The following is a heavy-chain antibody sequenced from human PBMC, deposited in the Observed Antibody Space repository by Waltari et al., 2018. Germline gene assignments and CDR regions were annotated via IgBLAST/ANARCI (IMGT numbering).Heavy chain of an antibody. V-gene: IGHV4-4*02. CDR2: IYHSGST. J-gene: IGHJ4*02. CDR1: GASISNDNW. Sequence: QVHLQESGPGLVKPSGTLSLTCAVSGASISNDNWWSWVRQPPGKGLEWIGEIYHSGSTHYNPSLKSRVIISVDKSKNQFSVEVTSVSAADTAVYYCAMHSDWAIDHWGQGTLVTVSS. D-gene: IGHD6-19*01. CDR3: AMHSDWAIDH.